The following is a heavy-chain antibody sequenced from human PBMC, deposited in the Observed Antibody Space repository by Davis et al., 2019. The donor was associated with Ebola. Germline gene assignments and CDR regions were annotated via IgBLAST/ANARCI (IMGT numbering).Heavy chain of an antibody. Sequence: PGGSLRLSCTASGFTFGDYAMSWVRQAPGKGLEWVGFIRRKAYTGTAEYAASVKGRFFISRDDSKSIAYLQMNSLETEDTAVYYCARSSSTTPQWPSDYCGQGTLVTVSS. CDR1: GFTFGDYA. D-gene: IGHD6-13*01. V-gene: IGHV3-49*04. CDR3: ARSSSTTPQWPSDY. J-gene: IGHJ4*02. CDR2: IRRKAYTGTA.